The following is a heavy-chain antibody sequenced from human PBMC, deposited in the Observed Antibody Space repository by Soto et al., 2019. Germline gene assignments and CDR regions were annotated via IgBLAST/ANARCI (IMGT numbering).Heavy chain of an antibody. CDR1: GYTFTSYG. CDR2: ISAYNGNT. V-gene: IGHV1-18*01. CDR3: ARVMSNRGWFDP. Sequence: ASVKVSCKASGYTFTSYGISWVRQAPGQGLEWMGWISAYNGNTNYAQKLQGRVTMTTDTSTSTAYMELRSLRSDDTAMYYCARVMSNRGWFDPWGQGTLVTVSS. D-gene: IGHD2-8*01. J-gene: IGHJ5*02.